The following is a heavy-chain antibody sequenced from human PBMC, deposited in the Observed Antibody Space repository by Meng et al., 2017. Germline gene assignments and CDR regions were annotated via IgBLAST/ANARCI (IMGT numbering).Heavy chain of an antibody. CDR1: GFTFSSYG. CDR3: AGTTTVTTYWDY. Sequence: GESLKISCAASGFTFSSYGMHWVRQAPGKGLEWVAVIWYDGSNKYYADSVKGRFTISRDNSKNTLYLQMNSLRAEDTAVYYCAGTTTVTTYWDYWGQGTLVTVSS. V-gene: IGHV3-33*01. CDR2: IWYDGSNK. D-gene: IGHD4-17*01. J-gene: IGHJ4*02.